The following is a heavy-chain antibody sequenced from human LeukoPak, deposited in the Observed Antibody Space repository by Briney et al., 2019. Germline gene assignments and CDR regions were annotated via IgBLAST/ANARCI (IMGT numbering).Heavy chain of an antibody. CDR1: GFTFGSYA. V-gene: IGHV3-23*01. J-gene: IGHJ4*02. Sequence: PGGSLRLSCAASGFTFGSYAMSWVRQAPGKGLEWVSAISGSGGSTYYADSVKGRFTISRDNSKNTLYLQMNSLRAEDTAVYYCARGRYSSSWVDYWGQGTLVTVSS. D-gene: IGHD6-13*01. CDR2: ISGSGGST. CDR3: ARGRYSSSWVDY.